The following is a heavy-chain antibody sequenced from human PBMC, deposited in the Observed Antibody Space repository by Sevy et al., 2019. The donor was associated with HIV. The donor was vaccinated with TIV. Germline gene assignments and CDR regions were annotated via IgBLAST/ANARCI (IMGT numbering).Heavy chain of an antibody. CDR3: DRPPYYYDSSGFAQ. V-gene: IGHV3-74*01. CDR2: INSDGSST. CDR1: GFTFSSYW. Sequence: GGSLRLSCAASGFTFSSYWMHWVRQAPGMGLVWVSRINSDGSSTSYADSVKGRFTISRDNAKNTLYLQMKSLRAEDTAVYYCDRPPYYYDSSGFAQWGQRTLVTVSS. D-gene: IGHD3-22*01. J-gene: IGHJ4*02.